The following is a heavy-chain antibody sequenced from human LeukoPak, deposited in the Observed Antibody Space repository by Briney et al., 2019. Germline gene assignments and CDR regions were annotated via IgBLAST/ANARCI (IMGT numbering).Heavy chain of an antibody. J-gene: IGHJ4*02. CDR1: GGSISSYY. D-gene: IGHD2-15*01. Sequence: SETLSLTCTVSGGSISSYYWSWIRQSPGKGLEWIGYIYYSGSTNYNPSLKSRVTISVDTSKNQFSLKLSSVTAADTAVYYCARAGVVLPDYWGQGTLVTVSS. CDR3: ARAGVVLPDY. V-gene: IGHV4-59*01. CDR2: IYYSGST.